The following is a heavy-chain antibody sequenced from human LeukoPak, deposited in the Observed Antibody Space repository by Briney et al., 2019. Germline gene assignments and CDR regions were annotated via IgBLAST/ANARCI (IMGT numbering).Heavy chain of an antibody. D-gene: IGHD2-8*02. CDR2: ISGSGGST. V-gene: IGHV3-23*01. CDR3: AKHPGGLIIYYYYYMDV. CDR1: GFTFSSYA. Sequence: PGGSLRLSCAPSGFTFSSYAMSWVRQAPGKWLEWVSAISGSGGSTYYAGSVKGRFTISRHNSKNTLYRQVNSMRAEGTAVYYCAKHPGGLIIYYYYYMDVWGKGTTVTVSS. J-gene: IGHJ6*03.